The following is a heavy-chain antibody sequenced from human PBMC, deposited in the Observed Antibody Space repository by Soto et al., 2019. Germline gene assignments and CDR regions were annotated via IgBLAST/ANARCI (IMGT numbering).Heavy chain of an antibody. CDR1: GFSFYNYW. CDR3: ARGSSNAFDI. Sequence: EVQLVESGGGLVQPGESLRRSCAASGFSFYNYWMNWVRQAPGKGPEWVANIKPDGSDKNYVDSVKGRFTISRDNAKNSLFLQMNSLRAEDTAVYYCARGSSNAFDIWGQGTMVTVSS. CDR2: IKPDGSDK. V-gene: IGHV3-7*02. J-gene: IGHJ3*02.